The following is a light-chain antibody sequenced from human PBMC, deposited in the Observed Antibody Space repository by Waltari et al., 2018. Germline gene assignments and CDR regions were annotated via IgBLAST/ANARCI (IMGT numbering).Light chain of an antibody. CDR1: SSTLGSNT. J-gene: IGLJ2*01. CDR2: SNN. Sequence: QSVLTQPPSASGTPGQRVTISCSGSSSTLGSNTVNWYQQLPGTAPKPLIYSNNQRPSGVPDRFSGSKSGTSASLAISGLQSEDEADYYCAAWDDSLNGVVFGGGTKLTVL. V-gene: IGLV1-44*01. CDR3: AAWDDSLNGVV.